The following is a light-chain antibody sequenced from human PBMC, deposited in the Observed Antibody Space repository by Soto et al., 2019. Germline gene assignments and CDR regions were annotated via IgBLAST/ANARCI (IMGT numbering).Light chain of an antibody. CDR2: TAS. J-gene: IGKJ2*01. Sequence: EIVLTQSPGTLSLSPGERATLSCRASQSVGNNYLAWYQQKPGQAPRLLIYTASFRATGIPDRFSGSGSGTDFTLIVSRLEPEDFAMYYCHQHASSPLTFGQGTTLEI. CDR3: HQHASSPLT. V-gene: IGKV3-20*01. CDR1: QSVGNNY.